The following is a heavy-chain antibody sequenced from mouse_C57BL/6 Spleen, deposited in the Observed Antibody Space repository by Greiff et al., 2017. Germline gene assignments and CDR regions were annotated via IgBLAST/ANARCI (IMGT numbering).Heavy chain of an antibody. Sequence: EVNVVESGAGLVKPGGSLKLSCTASGFTFSSYAMSWVRQTPEKRLAWVAYISSGGDYTYYADTVKGRFTISRDNARNTLYLQMSSLKSEDTAMYYCTRGWYSYYDAMDYWGQGTSVTVSA. CDR1: GFTFSSYA. CDR3: TRGWYSYYDAMDY. V-gene: IGHV5-9-1*02. D-gene: IGHD1-1*02. CDR2: ISSGGDYT. J-gene: IGHJ4*01.